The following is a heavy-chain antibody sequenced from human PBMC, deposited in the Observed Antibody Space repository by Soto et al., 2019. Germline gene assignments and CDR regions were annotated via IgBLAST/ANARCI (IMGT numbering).Heavy chain of an antibody. Sequence: EVQLLESGGGLVQPGGSLRLSCAASGFTFNSFAMSWVRQAPGKGLEWVSTITGSGGTTYYADSVKGRFTISRDNSKNTLYLQMNSLRAEDTAVYYCAKDWYSSSSVSLGDLDYWGQGTLVTVSS. CDR3: AKDWYSSSSVSLGDLDY. D-gene: IGHD6-6*01. CDR1: GFTFNSFA. J-gene: IGHJ4*02. V-gene: IGHV3-23*01. CDR2: ITGSGGTT.